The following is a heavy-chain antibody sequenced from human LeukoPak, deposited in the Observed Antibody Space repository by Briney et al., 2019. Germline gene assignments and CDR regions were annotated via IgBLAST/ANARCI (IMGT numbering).Heavy chain of an antibody. CDR3: AREVLLWFGELLYFDY. CDR2: INHSGST. V-gene: IGHV4-34*01. CDR1: GGSFSGYY. Sequence: SETLSLTCAVYGGSFSGYYWSWIRQPPGKGLEWIGEINHSGSTNYNPSLKSRVTISVDTSKNQFSLKLSSVTAADTAVYYCAREVLLWFGELLYFDYWGQGTLVTVPS. D-gene: IGHD3-10*01. J-gene: IGHJ4*02.